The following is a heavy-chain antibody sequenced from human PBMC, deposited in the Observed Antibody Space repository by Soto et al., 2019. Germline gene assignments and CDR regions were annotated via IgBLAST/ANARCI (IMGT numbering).Heavy chain of an antibody. CDR3: ARTWEDPYYFDY. CDR2: INHSGTT. V-gene: IGHV4-34*01. CDR1: GGSFSGYY. Sequence: PSETLSLTCAVYGGSFSGYYWSWIRQSPGKGLEWIGKINHSGTTNYNPSLKSRVTISLDTSKNQFSLKLISVTAADTAVYFCARTWEDPYYFDYWGQGTLVTVSS. J-gene: IGHJ4*02. D-gene: IGHD1-26*01.